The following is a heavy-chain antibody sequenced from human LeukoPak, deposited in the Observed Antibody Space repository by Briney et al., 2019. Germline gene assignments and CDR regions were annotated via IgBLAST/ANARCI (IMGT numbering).Heavy chain of an antibody. CDR3: ARTGGYLDY. J-gene: IGHJ4*02. Sequence: SETLSLTCTVSGGSISSYYWSWIRQPPGKGLEWIGYIYYSGSTNYSPSLKSRVTISVDTSKNQFSLKLSSVTAADTAVYYCARTGGYLDYWGQGTLVTVSS. V-gene: IGHV4-59*01. CDR2: IYYSGST. CDR1: GGSISSYY. D-gene: IGHD4-23*01.